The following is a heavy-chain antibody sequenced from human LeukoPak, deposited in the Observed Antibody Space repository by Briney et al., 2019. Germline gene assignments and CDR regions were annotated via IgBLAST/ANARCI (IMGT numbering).Heavy chain of an antibody. CDR3: ARAEDGADEIDS. J-gene: IGHJ4*02. CDR2: IGSGGDT. CDR1: GFSFSTYD. V-gene: IGHV3-13*01. Sequence: PGGSLRLSCAGSGFSFSTYDMLWVRQAPGKGLEWVSAIGSGGDTYYAGSVKGRFTISRESANNSFYLQMTSLNAGDTAVYFCARAEDGADEIDSWGQGTLVTVSS. D-gene: IGHD4/OR15-4a*01.